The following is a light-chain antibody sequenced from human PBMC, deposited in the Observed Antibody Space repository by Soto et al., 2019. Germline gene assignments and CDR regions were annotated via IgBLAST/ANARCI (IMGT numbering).Light chain of an antibody. Sequence: QSALTQPASVSVSPGHSITISCTGTSSDVGGYNYVSWYQHHPGKAPKLIIYDVSNRPSGVSIRFSGSKSDNTASLTISGLQPEDEADYHCSSYTTSNTRQIVFGTGTKVTVL. CDR2: DVS. CDR1: SSDVGGYNY. J-gene: IGLJ1*01. CDR3: SSYTTSNTRQIV. V-gene: IGLV2-14*03.